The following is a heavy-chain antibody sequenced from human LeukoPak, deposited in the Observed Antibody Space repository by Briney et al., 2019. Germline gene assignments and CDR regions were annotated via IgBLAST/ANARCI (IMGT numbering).Heavy chain of an antibody. CDR1: GFTFSSYW. V-gene: IGHV3-23*01. J-gene: IGHJ4*02. CDR2: ISGSGGST. D-gene: IGHD2-2*02. Sequence: GGSLRLSCAASGFTFSSYWMSWVRQAPGKGLEWVSAISGSGGSTYYADSVKGRFTISRDNSKDTLYLQMNSLRAEDTAVYYCARVDCSSTSCYTVPFDYWGQGTLVTVSS. CDR3: ARVDCSSTSCYTVPFDY.